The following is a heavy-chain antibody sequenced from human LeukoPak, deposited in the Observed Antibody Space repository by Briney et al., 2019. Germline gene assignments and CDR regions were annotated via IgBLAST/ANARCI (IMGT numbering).Heavy chain of an antibody. V-gene: IGHV3-48*01. Sequence: SGGSLRLSCAASGFTFSTYSMNWVRQAPGKGLEWVSYISRSNTIYYADSVKGRFTVSRDNAKDSLFLQMNSLRAEDTAVYYCAKVGYYDFWSGLIPHTYYMDVWGKGTTVTVSS. CDR1: GFTFSTYS. D-gene: IGHD3-3*01. CDR3: AKVGYYDFWSGLIPHTYYMDV. CDR2: ISRSNTI. J-gene: IGHJ6*03.